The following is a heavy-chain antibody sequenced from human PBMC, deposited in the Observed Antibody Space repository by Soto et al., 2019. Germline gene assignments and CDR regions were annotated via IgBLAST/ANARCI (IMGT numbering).Heavy chain of an antibody. CDR2: INHSGST. V-gene: IGHV4-34*01. CDR1: GGSFSGYY. Sequence: QVQLQQWGAGLLKPSGTLSLTCAVYGGSFSGYYWSWIRQPPGKGLEWIGEINHSGSTNYNPSLKSRVTISVDTSKNQFSLKLSSVTAADTAVYYCARGRIAAPWGQGTLVTVSS. J-gene: IGHJ4*02. D-gene: IGHD6-13*01. CDR3: ARGRIAAP.